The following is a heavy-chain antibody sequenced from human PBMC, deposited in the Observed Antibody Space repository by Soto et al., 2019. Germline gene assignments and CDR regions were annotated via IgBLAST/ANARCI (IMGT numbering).Heavy chain of an antibody. J-gene: IGHJ4*02. CDR1: GYTFTSYG. Sequence: ASVKVSCKASGYTFTSYGISWVRQAPGQGLEWMGWISAYNGNTNYAQKLQGRVTMTTDTSTSTAYMELRSLRSDDTAVYYCARDGLVGVVVVAATPNDYWGRGTLVTVSS. CDR3: ARDGLVGVVVVAATPNDY. V-gene: IGHV1-18*04. D-gene: IGHD2-15*01. CDR2: ISAYNGNT.